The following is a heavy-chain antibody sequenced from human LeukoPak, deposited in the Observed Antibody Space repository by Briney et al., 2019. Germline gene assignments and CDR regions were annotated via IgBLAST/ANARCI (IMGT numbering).Heavy chain of an antibody. D-gene: IGHD3/OR15-3a*01. CDR2: IYYTGNT. J-gene: IGHJ4*02. CDR3: ARQTGSGLFILP. CDR1: GASISSSYSY. Sequence: PSETLSLTCTVSGASISSSYSYWGWIRQPPGMGLEWIGSIYYTGNTYYNASLKSQVSISIGTSKNQFSLKLTSVTAADTAVYYCARQTGSGLFILPGGQGTLVTVSS. V-gene: IGHV4-39*01.